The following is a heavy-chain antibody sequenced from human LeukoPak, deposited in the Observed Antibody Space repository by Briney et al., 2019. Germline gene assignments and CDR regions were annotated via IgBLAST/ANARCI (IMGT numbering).Heavy chain of an antibody. J-gene: IGHJ4*02. CDR1: GFTVSSNY. V-gene: IGHV3-20*01. CDR3: ARVKFEGYGYVDY. D-gene: IGHD5-18*01. Sequence: GGSLRLSCAAFGFTVSSNYMSWVRQAPGKGLEWVSGINWNGGSTGYADSVKGRFTISRDNAKNSLYLQMNSLRAEDTALYHCARVKFEGYGYVDYWGQGTLVTVSS. CDR2: INWNGGST.